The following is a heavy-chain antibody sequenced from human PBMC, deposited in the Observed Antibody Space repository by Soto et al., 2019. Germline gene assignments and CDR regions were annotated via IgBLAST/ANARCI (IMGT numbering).Heavy chain of an antibody. Sequence: SETLSLTCAVSGYSISSGYYCGWIRQPPGKGLEWIGSIYHSGNTYYNPSLKSRVTISVDTSKNQFSLKLSSVTAADTAVYYCARARVSGWENDAFDIWGQGTMVTVSS. CDR2: IYHSGNT. CDR1: GYSISSGYY. V-gene: IGHV4-38-2*01. D-gene: IGHD6-19*01. CDR3: ARARVSGWENDAFDI. J-gene: IGHJ3*02.